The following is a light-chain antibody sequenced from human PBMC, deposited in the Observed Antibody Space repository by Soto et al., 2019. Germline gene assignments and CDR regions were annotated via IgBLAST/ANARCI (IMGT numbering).Light chain of an antibody. V-gene: IGLV2-23*02. CDR1: SSNVGSYNF. CDR2: EVS. Sequence: LTQPASVSGSRGQSITISCTGTSSNVGSYNFVSWYRQYPGKAPELIIYEVSQRPSTFFNRFSGSKSGNTASLTISGLQSDDEADYYCCSYAGNNALVFGGGTKVTVL. J-gene: IGLJ3*02. CDR3: CSYAGNNALV.